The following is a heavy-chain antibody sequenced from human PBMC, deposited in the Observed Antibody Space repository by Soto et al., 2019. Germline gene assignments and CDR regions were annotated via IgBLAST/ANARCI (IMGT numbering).Heavy chain of an antibody. J-gene: IGHJ6*02. CDR3: ARDYCGGDCYLVDYYYSGMDV. D-gene: IGHD2-21*02. CDR2: IYYSGST. CDR1: GGSLSSGDYY. V-gene: IGHV4-30-4*01. Sequence: SETLSLTCTVSGGSLSSGDYYWSWIRQPPGKGLEWIGYIYYSGSTYYNPSLKSRVTISVDTSKNQFSLKLSSVTAADTAVYYCARDYCGGDCYLVDYYYSGMDVWGQGATVTVSS.